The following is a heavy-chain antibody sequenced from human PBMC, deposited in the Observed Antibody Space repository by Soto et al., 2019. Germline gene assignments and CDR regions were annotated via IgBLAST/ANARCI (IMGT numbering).Heavy chain of an antibody. Sequence: SETVSLTCAVSGGSISSSNWWSWVRQPPGKGLEWIGEIYHSGSTNYNPSLKSRVTISVDKSKNQFSLKLSSVTAADTAVYYCATRGGCGSSTSCYFGFVYWGQGTLVTVSS. CDR3: ATRGGCGSSTSCYFGFVY. V-gene: IGHV4-4*02. J-gene: IGHJ4*02. CDR2: IYHSGST. CDR1: GGSISSSNW. D-gene: IGHD2-2*01.